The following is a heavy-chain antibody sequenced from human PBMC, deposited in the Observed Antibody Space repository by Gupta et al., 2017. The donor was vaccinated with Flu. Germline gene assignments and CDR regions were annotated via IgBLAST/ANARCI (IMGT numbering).Heavy chain of an antibody. CDR3: ARKVGYCSSTSCYKGGFDP. CDR2: INPSGGST. V-gene: IGHV1-46*01. J-gene: IGHJ5*02. Sequence: QVQLVQSGAEVKKPGASVKVSCKASGYTFTSYYMHWVRQAPGQGLEWMGIINPSGGSTSYAQKFQGRVTMTRDTSTSTVYMELSSLRSEDTAVYYCARKVGYCSSTSCYKGGFDPWGQGTLVTVSS. D-gene: IGHD2-2*02. CDR1: GYTFTSYY.